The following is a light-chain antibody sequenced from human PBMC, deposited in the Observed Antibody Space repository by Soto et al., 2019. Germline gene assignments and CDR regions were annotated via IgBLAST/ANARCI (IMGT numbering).Light chain of an antibody. CDR2: LDSDGSH. CDR1: SGHSSYA. CDR3: QTWGTGIHVV. Sequence: QSVLTQSPSASASLGASVKLTCTLSSGHSSYAIAWHQQQPEKGPRYLMKLDSDGSHTKGDAIPDRFSGSSSGAERYLTISSLRSEDEADYYCQTWGTGIHVVFGGGTKLTAL. J-gene: IGLJ2*01. V-gene: IGLV4-69*01.